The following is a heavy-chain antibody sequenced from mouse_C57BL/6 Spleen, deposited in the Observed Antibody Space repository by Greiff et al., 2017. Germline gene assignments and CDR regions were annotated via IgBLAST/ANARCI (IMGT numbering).Heavy chain of an antibody. CDR3: ARSYYSNPAWFAY. CDR2: INPSNGGT. CDR1: GYTFHSYW. V-gene: IGHV1-53*01. J-gene: IGHJ3*01. Sequence: QVQLQQPGPELVKPGASVKLSCKASGYTFHSYWMHWVKQRPGQGLEWIGNINPSNGGTNYNEKFKSKATLTVDKSSSTDYRQLSSLTSEYSAVYYCARSYYSNPAWFAYWGQGTLVTVSA. D-gene: IGHD2-5*01.